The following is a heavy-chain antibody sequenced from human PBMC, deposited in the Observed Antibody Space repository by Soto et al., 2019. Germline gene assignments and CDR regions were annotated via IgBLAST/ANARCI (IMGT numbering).Heavy chain of an antibody. D-gene: IGHD1-26*01. J-gene: IGHJ4*02. Sequence: QVQLQESGPGLVKPSQTLSLTCTVSGGSISSGGYYWSWIRQHPGKGLEWIGYIYYSGSTYYNPSLKIRVTIPVDTSKNPFSLKLRSGTAADTAVYYCASTDAGWGYYVRTELYFDYWRQGTLVTVSS. V-gene: IGHV4-31*03. CDR3: ASTDAGWGYYVRTELYFDY. CDR2: IYYSGST. CDR1: GGSISSGGYY.